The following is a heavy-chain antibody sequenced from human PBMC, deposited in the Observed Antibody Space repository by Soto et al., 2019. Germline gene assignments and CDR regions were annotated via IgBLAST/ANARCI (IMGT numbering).Heavy chain of an antibody. V-gene: IGHV4-39*01. CDR3: ARHPRNGRTTWEESFDI. Sequence: QLQLQESGPGLVKPSETLSLTCTVSGGSISTGSYYWDWIRQPPGQGLEWVGNVYYGGNNHYNPSLERRVTMSMDTSNNQFSLRLSSVTAADTAVYYCARHPRNGRTTWEESFDIWGQGTMVTVSS. D-gene: IGHD1-26*01. CDR2: VYYGGNN. CDR1: GGSISTGSYY. J-gene: IGHJ3*02.